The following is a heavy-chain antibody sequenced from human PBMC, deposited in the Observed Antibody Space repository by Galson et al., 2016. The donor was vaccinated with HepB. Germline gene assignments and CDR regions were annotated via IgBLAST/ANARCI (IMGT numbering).Heavy chain of an antibody. V-gene: IGHV4-34*01. CDR3: ARDSGTGWYIRAIFDS. CDR2: INHSGTT. J-gene: IGHJ4*02. CDR1: GGSFNGYS. Sequence: SETLSLTCGVYGGSFNGYSWCWIRQPPGKGLEWIGEINHSGTTNYNPSLKSRVTISADTAKKKFSLRLSSVTAADTAVYYCARDSGTGWYIRAIFDSWGQGTVVTVSS. D-gene: IGHD6-19*01.